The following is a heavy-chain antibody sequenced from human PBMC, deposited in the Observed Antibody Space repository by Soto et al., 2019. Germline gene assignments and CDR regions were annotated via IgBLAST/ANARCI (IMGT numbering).Heavy chain of an antibody. Sequence: QVQLVESGGGVVQPGRSLRLSCAASGFTFSSYAMHWVRQAPGKGLEWVAVISYDGSNKYYADSVKGRFIISRDNSKKTLYLQMNSLRAEETAVYYCARELAWAATTTLAYWGQGTLVTVSS. CDR1: GFTFSSYA. J-gene: IGHJ4*02. V-gene: IGHV3-30-3*01. CDR3: ARELAWAATTTLAY. D-gene: IGHD4-17*01. CDR2: ISYDGSNK.